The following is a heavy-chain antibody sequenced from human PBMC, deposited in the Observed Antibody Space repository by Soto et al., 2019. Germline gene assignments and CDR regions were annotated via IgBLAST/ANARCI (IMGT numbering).Heavy chain of an antibody. Sequence: GGSLRLSCAASGFTFSNFGMNWVRQAPGKGLEWVSYISSGSSTIYYADSVQGRFTISRDNAENSRYLQMNSLRAEDTAVYYCARGLSGNGYWGQGTLVTVSS. CDR1: GFTFSNFG. V-gene: IGHV3-48*01. D-gene: IGHD3-10*01. J-gene: IGHJ4*02. CDR2: ISSGSSTI. CDR3: ARGLSGNGY.